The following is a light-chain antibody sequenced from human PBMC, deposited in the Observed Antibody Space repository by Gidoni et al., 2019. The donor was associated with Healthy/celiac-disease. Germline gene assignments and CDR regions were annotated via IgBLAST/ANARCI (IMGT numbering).Light chain of an antibody. CDR2: LGS. CDR1: QSLLHSNGYNY. CDR3: MQALQTPPFT. V-gene: IGKV2-28*01. Sequence: EIVMTQSTLSLPVTPGEPASISCRSSQSLLHSNGYNYLDWYLQKPGQSPQLLIYLGSNRASGVPDRFRGSGSGTDFTLKISRVEAEDVGVYYCMQALQTPPFTFXPXTKVDIK. J-gene: IGKJ3*01.